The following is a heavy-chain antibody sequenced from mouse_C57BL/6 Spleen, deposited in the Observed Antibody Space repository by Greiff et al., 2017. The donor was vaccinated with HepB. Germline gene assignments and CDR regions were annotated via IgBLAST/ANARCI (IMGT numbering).Heavy chain of an antibody. D-gene: IGHD1-1*01. CDR3: APLITTGVDSFAY. J-gene: IGHJ3*01. V-gene: IGHV1-64*01. CDR1: GYTFTSYW. CDR2: IHPNSGST. Sequence: QVQLQQPGAELVKPGASVKLSCKASGYTFTSYWMHWVKQRPGQGLEWIGMIHPNSGSTNYNEKFKSKATLTVDKSSSTAYMQLSSLTSEDSAVYYCAPLITTGVDSFAYWGQGTLVTVSA.